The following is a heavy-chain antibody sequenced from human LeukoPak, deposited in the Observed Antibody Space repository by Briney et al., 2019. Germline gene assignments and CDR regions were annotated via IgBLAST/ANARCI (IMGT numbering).Heavy chain of an antibody. CDR2: IYYSGDT. Sequence: SETLSLTCTVSGGSISSYYWGWIRQPPGKGLEWIGSIYYSGDTYYNPSLKSRVTISVDTSKNQFSLKLSSVTVADTAVYYCASPPVVVAAPWTLDVWGQGTVVTVSS. D-gene: IGHD2-15*01. V-gene: IGHV4-39*01. CDR1: GGSISSYY. CDR3: ASPPVVVAAPWTLDV. J-gene: IGHJ3*01.